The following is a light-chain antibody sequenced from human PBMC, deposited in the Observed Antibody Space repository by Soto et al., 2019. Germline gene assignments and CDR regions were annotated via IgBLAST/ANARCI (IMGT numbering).Light chain of an antibody. CDR1: SSDVGGYNY. CDR2: EVT. J-gene: IGLJ1*01. CDR3: SSYAGTNNYV. Sequence: QSVLTQPPSASGSPEQSLTISCTGTSSDVGGYNYVSWYPQHPGKAPKLMIYEVTKRPSDIPDRFSGSKSGNTASLTVSGLQAEDVADNYCSSYAGTNNYVFVTGTKFTVL. V-gene: IGLV2-8*01.